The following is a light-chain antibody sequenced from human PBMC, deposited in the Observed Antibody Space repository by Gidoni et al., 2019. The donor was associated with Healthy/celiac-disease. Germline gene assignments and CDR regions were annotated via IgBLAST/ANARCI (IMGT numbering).Light chain of an antibody. V-gene: IGKV1-27*01. CDR3: QKYNSASLP. Sequence: DIQITQYPSSLSASVGARVTITCRASQGISNDLAWYQQKPGKVPKLLIYAASTLQSGVPSRVSGSGSGTDFTFIISSLQPKDVATYYCQKYNSASLPFGGGTKVEIK. CDR1: QGISND. J-gene: IGKJ4*01. CDR2: AAS.